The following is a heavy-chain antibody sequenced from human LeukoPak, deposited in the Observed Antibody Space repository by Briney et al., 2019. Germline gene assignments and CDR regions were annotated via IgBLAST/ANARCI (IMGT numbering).Heavy chain of an antibody. V-gene: IGHV4-34*01. D-gene: IGHD3-16*02. Sequence: SETLSLTCAVYGGSFSGYYWSWIRQPPGKGLEWIGEINHSGCTNYNPSLKSRVTISVDTSKNQFSLKLSSVTAADTAVYYCARGDEGYDYVWGSYRYSAFDIWGQGTMVTVSS. CDR1: GGSFSGYY. CDR3: ARGDEGYDYVWGSYRYSAFDI. CDR2: INHSGCT. J-gene: IGHJ3*02.